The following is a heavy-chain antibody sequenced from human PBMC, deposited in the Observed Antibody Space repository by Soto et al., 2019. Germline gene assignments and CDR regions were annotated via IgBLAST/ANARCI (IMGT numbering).Heavy chain of an antibody. Sequence: GASVQVFGKAYGYRFTGYGLHWVRQAPGQGLQWMGWINPKCGATDYAQTFQGRVTMTREMSTNTAYLELSGLSSDDTADDTAVYYCSKSSCGGDDYLHDVLDVWGQGTTVTVS. CDR3: VYYCSKSSCGGDDYLHDVLDV. D-gene: IGHD2-21*02. CDR1: GYRFTGYG. J-gene: IGHJ6*02. CDR2: INPKCGAT. V-gene: IGHV1-2*02.